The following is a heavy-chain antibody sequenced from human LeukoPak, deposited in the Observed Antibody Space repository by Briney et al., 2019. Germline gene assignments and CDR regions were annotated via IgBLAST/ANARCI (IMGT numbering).Heavy chain of an antibody. CDR1: GFTFSSYS. J-gene: IGHJ4*02. Sequence: PGGSLRLSCAASGFTFSSYSMNWVRQAPGKGLEWVSSISSSSSYIYYADSVKGRFTISRDNTKNSLYLQMNSLRTEDTALYYCAVGNEAVLVAATPDYWGQGTLVTVSS. CDR3: AVGNEAVLVAATPDY. CDR2: ISSSSSYI. D-gene: IGHD2-15*01. V-gene: IGHV3-21*04.